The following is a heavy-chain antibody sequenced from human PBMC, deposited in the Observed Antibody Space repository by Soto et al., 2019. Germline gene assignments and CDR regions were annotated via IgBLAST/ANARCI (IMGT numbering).Heavy chain of an antibody. CDR2: INGGNGNT. CDR3: ARVPGYSIGDL. CDR1: GYTFTSYA. Sequence: QVQLVQSGAEVKKPGASVKVSCKASGYTFTSYAMHWVRQAPGQRLEWMGWINGGNGNTKYSQKFQGRVTITRDTSASTAYMELSSLRSEDTAVYYCARVPGYSIGDLWGRGTLVTVSS. D-gene: IGHD2-21*01. J-gene: IGHJ2*01. V-gene: IGHV1-3*01.